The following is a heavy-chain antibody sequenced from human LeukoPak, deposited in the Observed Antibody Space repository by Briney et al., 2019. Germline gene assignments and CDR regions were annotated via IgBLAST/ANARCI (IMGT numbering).Heavy chain of an antibody. CDR2: IRSKAHRYAS. V-gene: IGHV3-73*01. CDR1: GFTFNSSA. Sequence: PGGSLRLSCATSGFTFNSSALHWVRQASGQGLEWVGRIRSKAHRYASAYAASVKGRFTVSRDDSKNMAYLQMNSLKTEDTAIYYCTRRHYGDYVVDNWGQGTLVTVSS. CDR3: TRRHYGDYVVDN. J-gene: IGHJ4*02. D-gene: IGHD4-17*01.